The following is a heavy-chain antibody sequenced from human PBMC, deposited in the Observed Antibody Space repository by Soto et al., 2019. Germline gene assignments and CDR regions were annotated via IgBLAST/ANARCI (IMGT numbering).Heavy chain of an antibody. D-gene: IGHD2-2*02. V-gene: IGHV1-8*01. Sequence: GASVKVSCKASGYTFTSYDINWVRQATGQGLEWMGWMNPNSGNTGYAQKFQGRVTMTRNTSISTAYMELSSLRSEDTAVYYCARSLYCSSTSCYSYYYYGMDVWGQGTTVTVS. CDR1: GYTFTSYD. CDR2: MNPNSGNT. CDR3: ARSLYCSSTSCYSYYYYGMDV. J-gene: IGHJ6*02.